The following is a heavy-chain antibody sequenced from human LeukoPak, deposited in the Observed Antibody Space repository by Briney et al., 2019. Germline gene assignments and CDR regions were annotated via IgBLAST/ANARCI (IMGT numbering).Heavy chain of an antibody. J-gene: IGHJ3*02. V-gene: IGHV3-43D*04. CDR3: AKDIEGIAMVTYAFDI. D-gene: IGHD5-18*01. CDR2: ISWDGGST. Sequence: GGSLRLSCAASGFTFDDYAMHWVRQAPGKGLEWVALISWDGGSTYYADSVRGRFTISRDNSKNSLYLQMNSLRAEDTALYYCAKDIEGIAMVTYAFDIWGQGTMVTVSS. CDR1: GFTFDDYA.